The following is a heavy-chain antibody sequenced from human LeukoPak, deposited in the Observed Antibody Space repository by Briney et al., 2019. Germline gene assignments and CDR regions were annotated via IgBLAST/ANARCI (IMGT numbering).Heavy chain of an antibody. J-gene: IGHJ5*02. Sequence: SVKVSFKASGGTFSSYAISWVRQAPGQRLEWMGRIIPIFGTANSAQKFQGSVTITPDEYTSTAYMELSSLRSEDTAVHYCATARDDRRLPIFNWFDPWAQGTLVTVSS. CDR2: IIPIFGTA. V-gene: IGHV1-69*13. D-gene: IGHD6-25*01. CDR3: ATARDDRRLPIFNWFDP. CDR1: GGTFSSYA.